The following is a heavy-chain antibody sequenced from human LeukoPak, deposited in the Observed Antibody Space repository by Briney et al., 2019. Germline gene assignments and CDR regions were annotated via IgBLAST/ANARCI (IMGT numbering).Heavy chain of an antibody. Sequence: PGGSLRLSCAASGFTFSSYAMSWVRQAPGKGLEWVSAISGSGGSTYYAGSVKGRFTISRDNSKNTLYLQMNSLRAEDTAVYYCAKDLPRRGYCSGGSCYSQNHYGMDVWGQGTTVTVSS. J-gene: IGHJ6*02. CDR2: ISGSGGST. CDR1: GFTFSSYA. D-gene: IGHD2-15*01. CDR3: AKDLPRRGYCSGGSCYSQNHYGMDV. V-gene: IGHV3-23*01.